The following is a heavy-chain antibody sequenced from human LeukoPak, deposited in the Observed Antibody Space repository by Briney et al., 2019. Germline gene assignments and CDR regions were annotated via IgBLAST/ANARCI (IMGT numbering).Heavy chain of an antibody. CDR2: ISSSATNI. J-gene: IGHJ1*01. CDR3: ARVEFYYDSSGYVGEYFLH. D-gene: IGHD3-22*01. Sequence: GGSLRLSCAASGFTFSNYYLSWIRQAPGKGLEWLSYISSSATNIQYADSVRGRFTISRDNTKNSLYPQMNRLRDEDTAVYYCARVEFYYDSSGYVGEYFLHWGQGTLVTVSS. CDR1: GFTFSNYY. V-gene: IGHV3-11*01.